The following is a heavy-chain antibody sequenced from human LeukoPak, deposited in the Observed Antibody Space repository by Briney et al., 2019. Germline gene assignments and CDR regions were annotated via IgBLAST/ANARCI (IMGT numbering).Heavy chain of an antibody. Sequence: GGSLRLSCVASGFSFSTYAMNWVRQAPGKGPEWVSYVSSASSHVYYADSVRGRFIISRDNAKNSLYLQMNSLRAEDTAVYYCAGTADPPGIDYWGQGTLVTVSS. CDR1: GFSFSTYA. J-gene: IGHJ4*02. CDR2: VSSASSHV. D-gene: IGHD3-10*01. V-gene: IGHV3-21*04. CDR3: AGTADPPGIDY.